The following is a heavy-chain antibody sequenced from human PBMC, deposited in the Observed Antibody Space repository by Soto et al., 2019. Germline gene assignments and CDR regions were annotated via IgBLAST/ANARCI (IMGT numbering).Heavy chain of an antibody. V-gene: IGHV3-7*05. CDR2: INHDGSEK. CDR3: AREYNWNFPYYRGLDV. J-gene: IGHJ6*02. CDR1: NFTFSRYW. Sequence: EVQLVESGGGLVQPGESLRLSCLASNFTFSRYWMTWVRQAPGKGLEWVANINHDGSEKYYVDSVKGRFTTSRDNGQNALYLTMDSLRAEDTAVYYCAREYNWNFPYYRGLDVWGQGTTVTVSS. D-gene: IGHD1-7*01.